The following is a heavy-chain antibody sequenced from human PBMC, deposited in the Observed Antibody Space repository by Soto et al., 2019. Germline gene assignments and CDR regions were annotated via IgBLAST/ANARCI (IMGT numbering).Heavy chain of an antibody. CDR1: GDTFTSFG. D-gene: IGHD4-17*01. CDR2: ISAYNGNT. CDR3: ANTVPVTTSEYYSNYMDV. J-gene: IGHJ6*03. Sequence: AAVKVCCKASGDTFTSFGISRVRQAPGQGLEWMGWISAYNGNTNYAQELQGRVTMTTDTSTSTAYMELRGLRSDDTAVYYCANTVPVTTSEYYSNYMDVWAKGTTLTVSS. V-gene: IGHV1-18*01.